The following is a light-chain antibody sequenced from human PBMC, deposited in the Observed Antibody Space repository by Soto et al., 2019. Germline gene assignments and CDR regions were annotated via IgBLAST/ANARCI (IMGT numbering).Light chain of an antibody. Sequence: DIQMTESPSSLFASVGDRVAITCQSTQDINIYLNWYQQKPGKAPNLLIYDASNLESGVPSRFRGSGSETEFTLTISGLQPDDFATYYCQQFIDGWTFGQGTKVDI. J-gene: IGKJ1*01. V-gene: IGKV1-33*01. CDR3: QQFIDGWT. CDR1: QDINIY. CDR2: DAS.